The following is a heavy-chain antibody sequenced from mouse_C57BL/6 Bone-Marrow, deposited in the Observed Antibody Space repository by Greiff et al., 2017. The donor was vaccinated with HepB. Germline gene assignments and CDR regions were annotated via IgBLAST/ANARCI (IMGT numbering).Heavy chain of an antibody. J-gene: IGHJ2*01. V-gene: IGHV7-3*01. CDR3: ARYFVTGHFDY. Sequence: EVQVVESGGGLVQPGGSLSLSCAASGFTFTDYYMSWVRQPPGKALEWLGFIRNKANSYTTEYSASVKGRFTISRDNSQSILYLQMNALRAEDSATYYCARYFVTGHFDYWGQGTTLTVSS. CDR1: GFTFTDYY. D-gene: IGHD4-1*01. CDR2: IRNKANSYTT.